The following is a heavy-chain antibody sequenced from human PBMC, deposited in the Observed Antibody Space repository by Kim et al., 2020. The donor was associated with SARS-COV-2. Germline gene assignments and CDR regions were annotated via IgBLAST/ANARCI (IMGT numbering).Heavy chain of an antibody. Sequence: GGSLRLSCAASGFTFSSYAMHWVRQAPGKGLEWVAVISYDGSNKYYADSVKGRFTISRDNSKNTLYLQMNSLRAEDTAVYYCARDRLSNYVRSNWFDPWGQGTLVTVSS. CDR1: GFTFSSYA. D-gene: IGHD4-4*01. J-gene: IGHJ5*02. CDR2: ISYDGSNK. CDR3: ARDRLSNYVRSNWFDP. V-gene: IGHV3-30-3*01.